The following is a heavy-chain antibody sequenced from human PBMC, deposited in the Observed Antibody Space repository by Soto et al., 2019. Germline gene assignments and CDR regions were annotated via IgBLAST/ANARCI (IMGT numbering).Heavy chain of an antibody. Sequence: GGSLRLSCAASGFTFSGSAMHWVRQASGKGLEWVGRIRSKANSYATAYAASVKGRFTISRDDSKNTAYLQMNSLKTEDTAVYYCTRPIVVVPAAIQNYYYYMDVWGKGTTVTVS. CDR3: TRPIVVVPAAIQNYYYYMDV. V-gene: IGHV3-73*01. J-gene: IGHJ6*03. D-gene: IGHD2-2*01. CDR1: GFTFSGSA. CDR2: IRSKANSYAT.